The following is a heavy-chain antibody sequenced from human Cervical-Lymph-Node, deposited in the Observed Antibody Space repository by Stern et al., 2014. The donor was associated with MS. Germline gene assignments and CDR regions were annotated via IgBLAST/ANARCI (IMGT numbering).Heavy chain of an antibody. CDR3: AVRYCSGGRCYSVPDV. V-gene: IGHV1-46*02. J-gene: IGHJ6*02. CDR2: VNPSGAT. CDR1: EYTHNNYL. D-gene: IGHD2-15*01. Sequence: QVQLMQSGSEVKKPGASVKVSCKASEYTHNNYLIHWVRQAPGQRPDWMGVVNPSGATNDAQKVQDRVTMTTDASTSTFYMELSRLRSEDTAVYYCAVRYCSGGRCYSVPDVWGQGTTVIVSS.